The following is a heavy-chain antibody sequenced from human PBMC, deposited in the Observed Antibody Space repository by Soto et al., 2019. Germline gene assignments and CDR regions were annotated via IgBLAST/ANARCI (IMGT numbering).Heavy chain of an antibody. D-gene: IGHD3-22*01. J-gene: IGHJ5*02. V-gene: IGHV1-69*13. CDR3: ARDHSYYDSSTGWFDP. Sequence: VKVSCKASGGTFSSYAISWVRQAPGQGLEWMGGIIPIFGTANYAQKFQGRVTITADESTSTAYMELSSLRSEDTAVYYCARDHSYYDSSTGWFDPWGQGTLVTVSS. CDR1: GGTFSSYA. CDR2: IIPIFGTA.